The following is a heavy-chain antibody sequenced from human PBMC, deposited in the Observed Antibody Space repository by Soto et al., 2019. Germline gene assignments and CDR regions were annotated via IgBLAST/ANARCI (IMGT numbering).Heavy chain of an antibody. Sequence: QVQLVQSGAEVKKPGASVKVSCKASGYTFTSYGISWVRQAPGQGLEWMGWISAYNGNTKYTQKLQGGGTLTTDTSTSTGYMELRSLRSDDTAVDYCARDLAVGLVDYWGQGTLVTVSS. CDR1: GYTFTSYG. CDR3: ARDLAVGLVDY. D-gene: IGHD6-19*01. V-gene: IGHV1-18*01. CDR2: ISAYNGNT. J-gene: IGHJ4*02.